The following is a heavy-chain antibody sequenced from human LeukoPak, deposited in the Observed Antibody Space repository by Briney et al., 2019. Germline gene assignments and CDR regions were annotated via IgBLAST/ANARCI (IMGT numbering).Heavy chain of an antibody. D-gene: IGHD3-10*01. CDR1: GGSFSGYY. J-gene: IGHJ5*02. CDR2: INHSGST. Sequence: SETLSLTCAVYGGSFSGYYWSWIRQPPGKGLEWIGEINHSGSTNYNPSLKSRVTISVDTSKNQFSLKLSSVTAADTAVYYCARAMVRGYPSNWFDPWGQGTLVTVSS. V-gene: IGHV4-34*01. CDR3: ARAMVRGYPSNWFDP.